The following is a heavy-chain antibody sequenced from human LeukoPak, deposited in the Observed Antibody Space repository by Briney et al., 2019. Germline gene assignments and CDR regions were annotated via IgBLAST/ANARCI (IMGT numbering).Heavy chain of an antibody. CDR3: PWGRPGYDTPY. Sequence: ASVKVSCKASGYTFTGYYMHWVRQAPGQGLEWMGWINPNSGRTNYAQKFQGRVTMTRDTSISTAYMELSRLRSDDTAVYYCPWGRPGYDTPYWGQGTLVTVSS. V-gene: IGHV1-2*02. D-gene: IGHD5-12*01. CDR1: GYTFTGYY. J-gene: IGHJ4*02. CDR2: INPNSGRT.